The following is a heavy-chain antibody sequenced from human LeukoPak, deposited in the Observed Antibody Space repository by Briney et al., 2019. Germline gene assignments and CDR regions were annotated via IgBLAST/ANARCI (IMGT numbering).Heavy chain of an antibody. V-gene: IGHV3-30-3*01. J-gene: IGHJ4*02. CDR2: ISYDGSNK. CDR1: GFTFSSYA. Sequence: HPGGSLRLSCAASGFTFSSYAMHWVRQAPGKGLEWVAVISYDGSNKYYADSVKGRFTISRDNSKNTLYLQMNSLRTGDTAVYYCARDRSRVRRQWLARDYFDYWGQGTLVTVSS. CDR3: ARDRSRVRRQWLARDYFDY. D-gene: IGHD6-19*01.